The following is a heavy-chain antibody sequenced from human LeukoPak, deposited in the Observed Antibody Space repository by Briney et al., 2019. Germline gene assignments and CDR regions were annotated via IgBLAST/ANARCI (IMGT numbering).Heavy chain of an antibody. J-gene: IGHJ6*02. Sequence: SETLSLTCTVSGGSISSYYWSWIRQPPGKGLEWIGEINHSGSTNYNPSLKSRVTISVDTSKNQFSLKLSSVTAADTAVYYCAAQRGYSYYYGMDVWGQGTTVTVSS. V-gene: IGHV4-34*01. CDR2: INHSGST. CDR1: GGSISSYY. CDR3: AAQRGYSYYYGMDV. D-gene: IGHD5-18*01.